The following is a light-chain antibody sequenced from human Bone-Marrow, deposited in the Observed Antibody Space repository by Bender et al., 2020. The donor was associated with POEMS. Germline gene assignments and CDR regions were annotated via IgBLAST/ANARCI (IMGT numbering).Light chain of an antibody. CDR2: LDSDGSH. Sequence: QLVLTQSPSASASLGASVKLTCTLSSGYSNYAIALHQQQPQKGPRFLLRLDSDGSHTKGDGIPHRFSGSSSGAERYLTISSLQSEDEADYYGQTWDTDVRVVFGGGTKLTV. CDR3: QTWDTDVRVV. J-gene: IGLJ2*01. CDR1: SGYSNYA. V-gene: IGLV4-69*01.